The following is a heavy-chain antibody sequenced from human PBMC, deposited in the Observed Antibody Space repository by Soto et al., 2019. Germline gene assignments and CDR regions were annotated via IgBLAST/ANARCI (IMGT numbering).Heavy chain of an antibody. CDR3: ARPFGDYGDYAWSLRY. CDR2: ISAYNGNT. D-gene: IGHD4-17*01. CDR1: GYTFSGYA. Sequence: QVPLVQSGAEVKKPGASVKVSCKASGYTFSGYAIGWVRQAPGQGLEWMGWISAYNGNTDYAQKFQGRVTMTTDTSTSTAYMELRSLTSDDTAVYYCARPFGDYGDYAWSLRYWGQGTLVTVSS. J-gene: IGHJ4*02. V-gene: IGHV1-18*01.